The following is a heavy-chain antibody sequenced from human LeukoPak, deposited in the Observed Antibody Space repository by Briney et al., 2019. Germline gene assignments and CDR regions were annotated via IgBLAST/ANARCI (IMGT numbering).Heavy chain of an antibody. CDR2: IKEDGSEK. D-gene: IGHD6-13*01. V-gene: IGHV3-7*01. CDR1: GFTFSNYW. J-gene: IGHJ4*02. Sequence: GGSLRLSCAASGFTFSNYWMSWLRHAPGKGLEGVANIKEDGSEKYYVDSVKGRFTISRDNARNSLYLQMNSLRAEDTAVYYCASGRQLGYWGQGTLVTVSS. CDR3: ASGRQLGY.